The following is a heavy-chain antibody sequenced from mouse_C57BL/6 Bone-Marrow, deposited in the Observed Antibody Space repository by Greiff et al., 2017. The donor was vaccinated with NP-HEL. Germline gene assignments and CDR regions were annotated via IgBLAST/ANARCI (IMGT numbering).Heavy chain of an antibody. V-gene: IGHV1-19*01. J-gene: IGHJ2*01. CDR2: INPYNGGT. CDR1: GYTFTDYY. CDR3: ARGGTLRLP. Sequence: EVQLQQSGPVLVKPGASVKMSCKASGYTFTDYYMNWVKQSHGKSLEWIGVINPYNGGTSYNQTFKGKATLTVDKSSSTAYMELNSLTSEDSAVYYCARGGTLRLPWGQGTTLTVSS. D-gene: IGHD3-2*02.